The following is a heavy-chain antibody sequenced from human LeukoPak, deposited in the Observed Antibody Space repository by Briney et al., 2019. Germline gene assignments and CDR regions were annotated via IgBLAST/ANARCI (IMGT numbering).Heavy chain of an antibody. D-gene: IGHD2/OR15-2a*01. Sequence: PGGSLRLSCAASGFGFTSYWMNWVRQAPGKGLEWVANIKYDGSEKNYVGSVKGRFTISRDNVKKTLYLQMDSLRAEDTAVYYCARRNLLDYWGQGALVIVSS. CDR1: GFGFTSYW. J-gene: IGHJ4*02. CDR2: IKYDGSEK. CDR3: ARRNLLDY. V-gene: IGHV3-7*01.